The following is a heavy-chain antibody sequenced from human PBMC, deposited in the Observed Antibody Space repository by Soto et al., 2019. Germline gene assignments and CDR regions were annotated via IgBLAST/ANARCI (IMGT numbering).Heavy chain of an antibody. CDR1: GFTFSSYG. Sequence: GSLRLSCAASGFTFSSYGMHWVRQAPGKGLEWVAVIWYDGSNKYYADSVKGRFTISRDNSKNTLYLQMNSLRAEDTAVYYCARDYDSSGYPRYYVDYWGQGT. J-gene: IGHJ4*02. V-gene: IGHV3-33*01. D-gene: IGHD3-22*01. CDR2: IWYDGSNK. CDR3: ARDYDSSGYPRYYVDY.